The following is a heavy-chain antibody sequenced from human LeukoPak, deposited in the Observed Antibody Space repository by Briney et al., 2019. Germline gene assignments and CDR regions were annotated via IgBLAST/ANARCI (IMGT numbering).Heavy chain of an antibody. Sequence: SETLSLTCAVSSGSLSGYSWGWIRQAPGKGLDWVGEIHHSGSTTYNSSLKNRVTISLDKPKSQFSLILTSVTAADTAVYYCTRQSGTVTPIDYWGQGILVTVSS. D-gene: IGHD4-17*01. V-gene: IGHV4-34*01. J-gene: IGHJ4*02. CDR1: SGSLSGYS. CDR2: IHHSGST. CDR3: TRQSGTVTPIDY.